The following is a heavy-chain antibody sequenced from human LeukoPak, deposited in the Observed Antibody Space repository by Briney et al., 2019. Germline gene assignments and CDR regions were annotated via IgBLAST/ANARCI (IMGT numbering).Heavy chain of an antibody. D-gene: IGHD3-22*01. J-gene: IGHJ4*02. V-gene: IGHV3-30*02. Sequence: GGSLRLSCAASGFTFSSYGMHWVRQAPGKGLEWVAFIRYDGSNKYYADSVKGRFTISRDNSKNTLYLQMNSLRAEDTAVYYCAKRGPDHAPKGYYYDSSGYPFDYWGQGTLVTVSS. CDR2: IRYDGSNK. CDR3: AKRGPDHAPKGYYYDSSGYPFDY. CDR1: GFTFSSYG.